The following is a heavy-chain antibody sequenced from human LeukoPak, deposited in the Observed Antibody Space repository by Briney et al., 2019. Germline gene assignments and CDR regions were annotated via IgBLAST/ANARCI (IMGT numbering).Heavy chain of an antibody. D-gene: IGHD1-26*01. CDR1: GGSISSTSYY. CDR2: IYSSGST. Sequence: SETLSLTFVVSGGSISSTSYYWGWIRQPPGKGLEWIGSIYSSGSTFYNPSLKSRVTISVDTSKKQFSVKMSSVTAADTAVYYCARLSGPTSYFDYWGQGTLVTVSS. V-gene: IGHV4-39*07. CDR3: ARLSGPTSYFDY. J-gene: IGHJ4*02.